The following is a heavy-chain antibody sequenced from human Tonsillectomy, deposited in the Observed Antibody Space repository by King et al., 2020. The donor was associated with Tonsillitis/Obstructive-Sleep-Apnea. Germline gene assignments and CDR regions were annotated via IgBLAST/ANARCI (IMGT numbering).Heavy chain of an antibody. D-gene: IGHD3-22*01. CDR1: GYTFSSYG. CDR3: ARDSMSHYYDSSAYYTFAY. J-gene: IGHJ4*02. CDR2: ISPYNGDT. Sequence: QLVQSGAEVKKPGASVKVSCKASGYTFSSYGISWVRQAPGQGLEWMGWISPYNGDTNYAQTLQGRVTMTTGTSTSTAYMELRSLRSDDTAVYYCARDSMSHYYDSSAYYTFAYWGQGTLVTVSS. V-gene: IGHV1-18*01.